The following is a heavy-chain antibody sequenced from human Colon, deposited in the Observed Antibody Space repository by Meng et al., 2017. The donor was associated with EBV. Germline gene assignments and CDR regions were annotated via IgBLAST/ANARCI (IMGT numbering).Heavy chain of an antibody. D-gene: IGHD6-19*01. CDR1: CGSVSSGGYY. CDR2: IYYSGST. Sequence: QVQLQESGPGPVKPSQTLSLTCTVSCGSVSSGGYYWTWIRQHPGKGLERFGHIYYSGSTFYNPSLKRRVIISIDTSKNQFSLNLRSVTAADTAVYYCARVSSGWDYFDYWGQGTLVTVSS. V-gene: IGHV4-31*03. CDR3: ARVSSGWDYFDY. J-gene: IGHJ4*02.